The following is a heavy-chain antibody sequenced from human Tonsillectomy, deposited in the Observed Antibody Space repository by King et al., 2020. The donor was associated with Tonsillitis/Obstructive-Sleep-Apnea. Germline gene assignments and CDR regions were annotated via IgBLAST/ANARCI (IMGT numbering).Heavy chain of an antibody. D-gene: IGHD1-14*01. V-gene: IGHV3-13*01. CDR2: IVSAGDT. J-gene: IGHJ4*02. CDR3: SRGPNGNLDY. Sequence: VQLVESGGGLVQPGGSLRLSCAASGFTFSSYDMHWVRQPTGKGLEWVSGIVSAGDTYYPGSVKGRFTISRENAENSLYLQMNSLRAGDRAVYYCSRGPNGNLDYWGQGILVTVSS. CDR1: GFTFSSYD.